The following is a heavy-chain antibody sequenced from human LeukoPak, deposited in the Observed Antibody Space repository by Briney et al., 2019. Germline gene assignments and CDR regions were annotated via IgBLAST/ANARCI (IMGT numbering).Heavy chain of an antibody. D-gene: IGHD1-26*01. J-gene: IGHJ3*02. Sequence: SETLSLTCAVYGGSFSGYYWSWIRQPPGKGLEWIGEINHSGSTNYNPSLKSRVAISVDTSKNHFSLTLNAVTAADTAAYYCASYSGIYSAFEIWSQGTLVTVSS. CDR3: ASYSGIYSAFEI. CDR2: INHSGST. CDR1: GGSFSGYY. V-gene: IGHV4-34*01.